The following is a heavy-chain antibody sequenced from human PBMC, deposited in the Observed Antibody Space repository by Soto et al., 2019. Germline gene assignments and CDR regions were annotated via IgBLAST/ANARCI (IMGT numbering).Heavy chain of an antibody. D-gene: IGHD1-1*01. Sequence: NPSETLSLPCAVSGGSISSSSYHWGWIRQPPGRGLEWIGHIYYTGSTYYTPSLKSRVNMSVDTSKNQFSLTLNSVSAADTAVYYCATGTIGTFDSWGQGILVTVSS. CDR3: ATGTIGTFDS. J-gene: IGHJ4*02. CDR2: IYYTGST. V-gene: IGHV4-39*01. CDR1: GGSISSSSYH.